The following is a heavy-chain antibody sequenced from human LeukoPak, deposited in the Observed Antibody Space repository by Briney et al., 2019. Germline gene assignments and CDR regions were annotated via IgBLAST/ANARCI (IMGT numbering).Heavy chain of an antibody. CDR3: AREGGGYYFDY. CDR2: IKQDGSEK. V-gene: IGHV3-7*01. CDR1: GFTFSSYW. D-gene: IGHD3-16*01. Sequence: PGGSLRLSCAASGFTFSSYWMSWVRQAPGKGLGWVANIKQDGSEKYYVDFVKGRFTISRDNAKNSLYLQMNSLRAEDTAVYYCAREGGGYYFDYWGQGTLVTVSS. J-gene: IGHJ4*02.